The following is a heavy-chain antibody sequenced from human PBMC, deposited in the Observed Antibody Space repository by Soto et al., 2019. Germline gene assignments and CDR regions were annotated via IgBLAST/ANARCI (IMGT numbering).Heavy chain of an antibody. CDR3: ARTGYSYGKYYYYGMDV. CDR1: GYSFTSYW. Sequence: RGESLKISCKGSGYSFTSYWIGWVRQMPGKGLEWMGIIYPGDSDTRYSPSFQGQVTISADKSISTAYLQWSSLKASDTAMYYCARTGYSYGKYYYYGMDVWGQGATVTVSS. D-gene: IGHD5-18*01. V-gene: IGHV5-51*01. J-gene: IGHJ6*02. CDR2: IYPGDSDT.